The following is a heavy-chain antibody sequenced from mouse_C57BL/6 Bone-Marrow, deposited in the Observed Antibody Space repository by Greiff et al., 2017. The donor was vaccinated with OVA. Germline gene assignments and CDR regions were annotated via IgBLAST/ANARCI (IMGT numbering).Heavy chain of an antibody. V-gene: IGHV1-50*01. CDR2: IDPSDSYT. Sequence: VKLQQPGAELVKPGASVKLSCKASGYTFTSYWMQWVKQRPGQGLEWIGEIDPSDSYTNYNQKFKGKATLTVDTSSSTAYMQLSSLTSEDSAVYYCASFYDGYPYWGQGTTLTVSS. CDR1: GYTFTSYW. D-gene: IGHD2-3*01. CDR3: ASFYDGYPY. J-gene: IGHJ2*01.